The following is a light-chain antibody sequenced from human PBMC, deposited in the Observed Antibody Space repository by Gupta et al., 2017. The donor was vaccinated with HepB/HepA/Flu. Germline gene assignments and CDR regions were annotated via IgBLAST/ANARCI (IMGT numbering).Light chain of an antibody. V-gene: IGLV1-47*02. CDR1: SSNVGRDN. CDR3: AAWDNSLSAYV. Sequence: QPVLTQPPSASGTPGQRVAISCSGSSSNVGRDNVYWYRQLPGTAPKLLIYNDDRRPSGVPDRFSGSKSGTSASLAISGLRSEDEADYYCAAWDNSLSAYVVGTGTWGTVL. CDR2: NDD. J-gene: IGLJ1*01.